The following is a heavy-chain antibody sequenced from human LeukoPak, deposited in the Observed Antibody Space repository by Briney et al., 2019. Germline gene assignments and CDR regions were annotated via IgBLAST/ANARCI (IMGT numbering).Heavy chain of an antibody. CDR1: GYTFTGCY. D-gene: IGHD3-16*02. Sequence: ASVKVSCKASGYTFTGCYMHWVRHAPGQGLEWMGWINPNSGGTNYAQKFQGRVTMTRDTSISTAYMELSRLRSDDTAVYYCVRVSSSRGSLEVWGKGTTVTVSS. CDR3: VRVSSSRGSLEV. V-gene: IGHV1-2*02. CDR2: INPNSGGT. J-gene: IGHJ6*04.